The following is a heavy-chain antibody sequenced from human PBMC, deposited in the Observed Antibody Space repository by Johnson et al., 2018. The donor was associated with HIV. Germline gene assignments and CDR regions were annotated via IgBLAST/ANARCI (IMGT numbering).Heavy chain of an antibody. J-gene: IGHJ3*02. CDR2: MSYDGSDK. Sequence: QVQLVESVGGVVQPGRSLRLSCAVSGFTLSSYVMHWVRQAPGKGLEWVAVMSYDGSDKYYADSVKGRFTISSDNSKNTLYLQMNSLRAGDTALYYCARGCSVLQHLEWSFAAFDIWGQGTTVTV. D-gene: IGHD3-3*01. CDR1: GFTLSSYV. V-gene: IGHV3-30*04. CDR3: ARGCSVLQHLEWSFAAFDI.